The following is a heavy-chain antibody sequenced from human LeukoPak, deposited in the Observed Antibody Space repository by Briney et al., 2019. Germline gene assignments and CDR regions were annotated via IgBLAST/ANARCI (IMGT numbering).Heavy chain of an antibody. CDR1: GVTFTRNS. CDR2: ISRSSTYI. D-gene: IGHD5-18*01. Sequence: GGALRLSCAAPGVTFTRNSMNWVRQAPGERVERVSSISRSSTYIYYSDSVNDLFTISRDHAKNPLYLQINSLRAEDTAVYYCARFPIAKGFRRYSQVFDYWGQGTLVTVSS. CDR3: ARFPIAKGFRRYSQVFDY. V-gene: IGHV3-21*01. J-gene: IGHJ4*02.